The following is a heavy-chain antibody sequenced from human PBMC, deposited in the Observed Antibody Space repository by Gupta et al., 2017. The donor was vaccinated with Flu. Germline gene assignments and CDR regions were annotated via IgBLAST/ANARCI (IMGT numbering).Heavy chain of an antibody. Sequence: VQLVESGGDLVAPGGSLRLSCAASGVTVSAGHMSWVRQAPGRGLEWLSYIGSGGNTDYAESVRGRFTIARDNAKNTLYLQMNNLRDEDTAVYYCARDFDWAFQHWGQGILVTVSS. J-gene: IGHJ1*01. D-gene: IGHD3-9*01. V-gene: IGHV3-11*06. CDR3: ARDFDWAFQH. CDR2: IGSGGNT. CDR1: GVTVSAGH.